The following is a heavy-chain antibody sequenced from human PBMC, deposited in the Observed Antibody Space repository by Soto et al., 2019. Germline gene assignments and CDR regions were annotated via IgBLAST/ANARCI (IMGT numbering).Heavy chain of an antibody. Sequence: TLSLTCAVAGDSISSGFSSWSWIRQTPGKGLEWIGYLYHTGETYYNPSLKSRVTISGDRSKNQFSLRLNSVTAADTAVYYCVGGSGGYFNHIDYWGRAAPVTVSS. V-gene: IGHV4-30-2*01. CDR2: LYHTGET. CDR1: GDSISSGFSS. CDR3: VGGSGGYFNHIDY. J-gene: IGHJ4*01. D-gene: IGHD3-22*01.